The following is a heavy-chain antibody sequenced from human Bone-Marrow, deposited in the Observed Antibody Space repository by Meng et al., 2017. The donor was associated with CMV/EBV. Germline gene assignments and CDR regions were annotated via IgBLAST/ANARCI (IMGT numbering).Heavy chain of an antibody. Sequence: GESLKISCAASGFTVSSNYMSWVRQAPGNGLEWVSVIYSGGSTYYADSVKGRFTISRDNSKNTLYLQINSLRAEDTAVYYCARDLGDYWGQGTLVTVSS. V-gene: IGHV3-53*01. J-gene: IGHJ4*02. CDR1: GFTVSSNY. CDR3: ARDLGDY. CDR2: IYSGGST.